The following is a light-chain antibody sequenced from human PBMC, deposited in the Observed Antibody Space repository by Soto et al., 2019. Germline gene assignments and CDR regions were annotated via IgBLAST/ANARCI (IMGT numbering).Light chain of an antibody. CDR1: QSVSSY. Sequence: EIVLTQSPATLSLSPGERATLSCRASQSVSSYLAWYQQKPGQAPRLLSYDASNRATGIPARFSGSGSGTDFTLTISSLELEDFAVYYCQQRSNWPPMYTFGQGTKRAIK. CDR2: DAS. J-gene: IGKJ2*01. V-gene: IGKV3-11*01. CDR3: QQRSNWPPMYT.